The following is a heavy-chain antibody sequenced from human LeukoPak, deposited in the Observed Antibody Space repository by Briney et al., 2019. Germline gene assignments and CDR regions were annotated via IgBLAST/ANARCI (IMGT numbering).Heavy chain of an antibody. CDR1: GFTFNNYA. CDR2: ISGSGGAT. Sequence: PGGSLRLSCAASGFTFNNYAMSWVRQAPGKGLEWVSAISGSGGATYYADSVKGRFTISRDNSKNTLYLQMNSLRAEDTALYYCASLDYFDSSDYGDYWGQGTLVTASS. V-gene: IGHV3-23*01. D-gene: IGHD3-22*01. J-gene: IGHJ4*02. CDR3: ASLDYFDSSDYGDY.